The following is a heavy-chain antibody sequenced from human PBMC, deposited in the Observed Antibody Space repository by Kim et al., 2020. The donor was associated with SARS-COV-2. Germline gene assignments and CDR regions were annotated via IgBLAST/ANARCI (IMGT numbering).Heavy chain of an antibody. J-gene: IGHJ4*02. D-gene: IGHD3-22*01. Sequence: VKGRFTISRDNAKSSLYLQMNSLRAEDTAEYYCARPYYYDSSGSGGLFDYWGQGTLVTVSS. V-gene: IGHV3-11*04. CDR3: ARPYYYDSSGSGGLFDY.